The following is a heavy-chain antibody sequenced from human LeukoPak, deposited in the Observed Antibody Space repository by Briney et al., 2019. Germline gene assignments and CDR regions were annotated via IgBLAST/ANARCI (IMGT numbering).Heavy chain of an antibody. CDR3: TRVAVATPGFDY. J-gene: IGHJ4*02. D-gene: IGHD5-12*01. V-gene: IGHV3-49*04. CDR2: IRSKAYGGTT. CDR1: GFTFSSYA. Sequence: GRSLRLSCAASGFTFSSYAMHWVRQAPGKGLEWVGFIRSKAYGGTTEYAASVKGRFTISRDDSKSIAYLQMNSLKTEDTAVYYCTRVAVATPGFDYWGQGTLVTVSS.